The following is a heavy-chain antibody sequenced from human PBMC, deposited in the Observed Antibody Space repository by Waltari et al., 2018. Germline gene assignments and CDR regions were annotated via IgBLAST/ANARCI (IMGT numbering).Heavy chain of an antibody. CDR1: GYTFTGYY. Sequence: QVQLVQSGAEVKKPGASVKVSCKASGYTFTGYYMHWVRQAPGQGLEWMGWINPNSGGTNYAPKFQGRVTMTRDTSISTAYMEQSRLRSDDTAVYYCARDYDGDLTFDYWGQGTLVTVSS. V-gene: IGHV1-2*02. CDR2: INPNSGGT. CDR3: ARDYDGDLTFDY. J-gene: IGHJ4*02. D-gene: IGHD4-17*01.